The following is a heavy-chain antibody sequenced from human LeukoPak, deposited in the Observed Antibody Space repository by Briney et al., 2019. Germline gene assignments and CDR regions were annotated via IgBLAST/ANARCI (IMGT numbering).Heavy chain of an antibody. J-gene: IGHJ6*02. CDR2: ISAYNGNT. CDR3: ARDHSSSWSVYYYYGMDV. Sequence: ASVKVSCKASGYTFTSYGISWVRQAPGQGLDWMGWISAYNGNTNYAQKLQGRVTMTTDTSTSTAYMELRSLRSDDTAVYYCARDHSSSWSVYYYYGMDVWGQGTTVTVSS. V-gene: IGHV1-18*01. CDR1: GYTFTSYG. D-gene: IGHD6-13*01.